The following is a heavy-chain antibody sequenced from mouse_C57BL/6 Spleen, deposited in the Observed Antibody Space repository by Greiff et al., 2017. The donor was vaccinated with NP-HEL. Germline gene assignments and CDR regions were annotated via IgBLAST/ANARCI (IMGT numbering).Heavy chain of an antibody. CDR2: ISSGGDYI. V-gene: IGHV5-9-1*02. CDR3: TSLVGHYFDY. CDR1: GFTFSSYA. J-gene: IGHJ2*01. Sequence: EVKLMESGEGLVKPGGSLKLSCAASGFTFSSYAMSWVRQTPEKRLEWVAYISSGGDYIYYADTVKGRFTISRDNARNTLYLQMSSLKSEDTAMYYCTSLVGHYFDYWGQGTTLTVSS. D-gene: IGHD2-10*02.